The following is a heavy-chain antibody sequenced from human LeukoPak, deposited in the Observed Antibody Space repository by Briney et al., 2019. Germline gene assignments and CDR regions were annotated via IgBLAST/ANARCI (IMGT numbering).Heavy chain of an antibody. V-gene: IGHV3-23*01. CDR1: GFTVSNSY. Sequence: GGSLRLSCAATGFTVSNSYMSWVRQAPGKGLEWVSAISGSGGSTYYADSVKGRFTISRDNSKNTLYLQMNSLRAEDTAVYYGAKGGSGSYDNAVDYWGQGTLVTVSS. D-gene: IGHD1-26*01. CDR3: AKGGSGSYDNAVDY. CDR2: ISGSGGST. J-gene: IGHJ4*02.